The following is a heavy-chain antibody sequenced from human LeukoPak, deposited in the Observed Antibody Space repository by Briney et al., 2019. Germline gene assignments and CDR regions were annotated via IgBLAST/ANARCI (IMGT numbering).Heavy chain of an antibody. Sequence: SQTLSLTCAVSGGSISSYYWSWIRQPPGKGLEWIGYIYYSGSTNYNPSLKSRVTISVDTSKNQFSLKLSSVTAADTAVYYCARLGGELPWEGYNWFDPWGQGTLVTVSS. CDR1: GGSISSYY. V-gene: IGHV4-59*08. D-gene: IGHD1-26*01. CDR3: ARLGGELPWEGYNWFDP. CDR2: IYYSGST. J-gene: IGHJ5*02.